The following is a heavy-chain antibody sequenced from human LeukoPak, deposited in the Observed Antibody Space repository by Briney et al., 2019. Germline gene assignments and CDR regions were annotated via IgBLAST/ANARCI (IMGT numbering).Heavy chain of an antibody. D-gene: IGHD3-10*01. CDR3: ARMDEDDISRGGYFDY. Sequence: SETLSLTCTVSGGSISGYYWGWIRQPPGKGLEWIGSIYHSGSTYYNPSLKSRVTISVDTSKNQFSLKLSSVTAADTAVYYCARMDEDDISRGGYFDYWGQGTLVTVSS. CDR1: GGSISGYY. V-gene: IGHV4-38-2*02. CDR2: IYHSGST. J-gene: IGHJ4*02.